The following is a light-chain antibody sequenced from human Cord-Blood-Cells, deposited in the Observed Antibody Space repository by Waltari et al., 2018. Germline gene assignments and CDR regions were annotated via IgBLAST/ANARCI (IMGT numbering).Light chain of an antibody. J-gene: IGLJ3*02. V-gene: IGLV1-47*02. CDR2: SNN. Sequence: QSVLTQPPSASGPPGQRVTISCSVSSSNLGSNYVYWYQQLPGTAPKLLIYSNNQRPSGVPDRFAGSKSGTSASLAISGLRSEDEADYYCAAWDDSLSGPWVFGGGTKLTVL. CDR3: AAWDDSLSGPWV. CDR1: SSNLGSNY.